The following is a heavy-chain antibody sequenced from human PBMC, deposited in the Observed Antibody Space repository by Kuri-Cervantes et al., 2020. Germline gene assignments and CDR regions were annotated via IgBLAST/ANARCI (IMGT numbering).Heavy chain of an antibody. D-gene: IGHD6-13*01. CDR3: ARGSHSSSWYGWDYYYYYGMDV. J-gene: IGHJ6*02. Sequence: SETLSLTCTVSGGSISSYYWSWIRQPAGKGLEWIGRIYTSGSTNYNPSLKSRVTMSVDTSKNQFSLKLSSVTAADTAVYYCARGSHSSSWYGWDYYYYYGMDVWGQGTTVTVSS. CDR2: IYTSGST. CDR1: GGSISSYY. V-gene: IGHV4-4*07.